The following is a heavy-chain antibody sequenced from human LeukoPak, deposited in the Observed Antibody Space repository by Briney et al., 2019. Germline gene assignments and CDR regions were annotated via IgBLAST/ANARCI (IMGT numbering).Heavy chain of an antibody. CDR2: INWNGGST. J-gene: IGHJ4*02. D-gene: IGHD6-19*01. CDR1: GFTFDDYG. V-gene: IGHV3-20*04. CDR3: ARVSDISVAAYFDY. Sequence: PGGSLRLSCAASGFTFDDYGLSWVRQAPGKALEWVSTINWNGGSTGYADSVKGRFTISRDNAKNSLYLQMNSLRAEDTALYYCARVSDISVAAYFDYWGQGTLVTVSS.